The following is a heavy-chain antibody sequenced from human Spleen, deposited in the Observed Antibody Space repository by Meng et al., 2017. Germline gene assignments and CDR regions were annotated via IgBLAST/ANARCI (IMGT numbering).Heavy chain of an antibody. CDR3: VLTMNYYYFDY. CDR1: GYTFTRYN. CDR2: INPSGGGT. D-gene: IGHD1-7*01. Sequence: ASVKVSCKTSGYTFTRYNMHWVRQAPGQGLEWMGMINPSGGGTTYTQKFKGRVTMTRDTSASTVYMELSSLKSEDTAVYYCVLTMNYYYFDYWGPGTLVTVSS. V-gene: IGHV1-46*01. J-gene: IGHJ4*01.